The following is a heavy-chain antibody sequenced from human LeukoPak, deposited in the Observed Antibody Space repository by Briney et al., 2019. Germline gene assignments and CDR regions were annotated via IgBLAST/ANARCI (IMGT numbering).Heavy chain of an antibody. Sequence: GASVKVSCKASGYTFTSYGISWVRQAPGQGLEWMGWISAYNGNTNYAQKLQGRVTMTTDTSPSTAYMELRSLRSDDTAVYYCARDSIVLMVYAMPNWFDPWGQGTLVTVSS. CDR3: ARDSIVLMVYAMPNWFDP. CDR1: GYTFTSYG. D-gene: IGHD2-8*01. CDR2: ISAYNGNT. V-gene: IGHV1-18*01. J-gene: IGHJ5*02.